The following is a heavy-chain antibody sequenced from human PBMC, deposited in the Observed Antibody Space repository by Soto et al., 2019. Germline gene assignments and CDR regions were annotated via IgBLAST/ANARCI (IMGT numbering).Heavy chain of an antibody. Sequence: PGGSLRLSWAASGFTFSSYGMRWVRQAPGKGLEWVAVIWYDGSNKYYADSVKGRFTISRDNSKNTLYLQMNSLRAEDTAVYYCARVHPMVRALDYWGQGTLVTVSS. V-gene: IGHV3-33*01. CDR2: IWYDGSNK. D-gene: IGHD3-10*01. J-gene: IGHJ4*02. CDR1: GFTFSSYG. CDR3: ARVHPMVRALDY.